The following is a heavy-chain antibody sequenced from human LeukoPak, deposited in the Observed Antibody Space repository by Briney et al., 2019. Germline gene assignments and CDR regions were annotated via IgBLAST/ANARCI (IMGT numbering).Heavy chain of an antibody. CDR3: ARMYYYDILGAFDI. CDR1: GFTLSSNY. CDR2: IYSGGST. D-gene: IGHD3-22*01. J-gene: IGHJ3*02. V-gene: IGHV3-66*01. Sequence: GGSLRLSCAASGFTLSSNYMSWVRQAPGKGLEWVSVIYSGGSTYYADSVKGRFTISRGNSKNTLYLQMNSLRAEDTAVYYCARMYYYDILGAFDIWGQGTMVTVSS.